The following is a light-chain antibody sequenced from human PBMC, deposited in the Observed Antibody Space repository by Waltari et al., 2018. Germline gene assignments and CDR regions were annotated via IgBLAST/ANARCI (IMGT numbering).Light chain of an antibody. CDR1: SSDVGGYNY. J-gene: IGLJ1*01. V-gene: IGLV2-8*01. Sequence: QSALTQPPSASGSPGQSVTISCTGTSSDVGGYNYVSWYQQHPGNAPKLMIYEGSKRPLGVPVRFSGSKSGNTASLTVSGLQAEDEADYYCSSYAGSNNYVFGTGTKVTVL. CDR3: SSYAGSNNYV. CDR2: EGS.